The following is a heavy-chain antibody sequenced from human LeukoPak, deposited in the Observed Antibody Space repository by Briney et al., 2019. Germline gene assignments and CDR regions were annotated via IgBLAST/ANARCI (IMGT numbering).Heavy chain of an antibody. Sequence: GGSLRLSCAASGFTFSSYAMSWVRQAPGKGLEWVSAIGGSGGSTYYADSVKCRFTISRDNSKNTLYLQMNSLRAEDTAVYYCANSIAADGECYWGQGTLVTVSS. CDR2: IGGSGGST. D-gene: IGHD6-13*01. CDR1: GFTFSSYA. V-gene: IGHV3-23*01. CDR3: ANSIAADGECY. J-gene: IGHJ4*02.